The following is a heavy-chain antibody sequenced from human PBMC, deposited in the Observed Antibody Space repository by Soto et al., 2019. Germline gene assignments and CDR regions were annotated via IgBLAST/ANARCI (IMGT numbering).Heavy chain of an antibody. CDR1: GFTFSSYA. Sequence: GSLRLSCAASGFTFSSYAMSWVRQAPGKGLEWVSAISGSGGSTYYADSVKGRFTISRDNAKNSLYLQMNSLRAEDTAVYYCAAGWIYGMDVWGQGTTVTVSS. J-gene: IGHJ6*02. D-gene: IGHD2-2*03. CDR3: AAGWIYGMDV. V-gene: IGHV3-23*01. CDR2: ISGSGGST.